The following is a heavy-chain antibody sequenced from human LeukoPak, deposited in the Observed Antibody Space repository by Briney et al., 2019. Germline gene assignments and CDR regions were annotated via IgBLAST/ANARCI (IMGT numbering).Heavy chain of an antibody. CDR2: ISSSSSYI. D-gene: IGHD3-3*01. Sequence: GGSLRLSCAASGFTFSSYSMNWVRQAPGKGLEWVSSISSSSSYIYYADSVKGRFSISRDNAKNSLYLQMNSLRAEDTAVYYCARDPRPDYDFWSGYLFDYWGQGTLVTVSS. CDR1: GFTFSSYS. CDR3: ARDPRPDYDFWSGYLFDY. V-gene: IGHV3-21*01. J-gene: IGHJ4*02.